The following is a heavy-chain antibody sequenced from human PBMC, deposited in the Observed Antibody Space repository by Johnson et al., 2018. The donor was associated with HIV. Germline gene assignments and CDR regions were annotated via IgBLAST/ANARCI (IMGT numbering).Heavy chain of an antibody. CDR2: ISSSGST. CDR1: AFTFSNYE. V-gene: IGHV3-48*03. Sequence: MLLVESGGGLVQPGGSLRLSCAASAFTFSNYEMNWVRQAPGKGLEWVSYISSSGSTGYADSVKGRFTISRDNAKNSLYLQMNSLRAEDTAVYYCAKEYCGGDCSTDAFDIWGPGTVVTVSS. J-gene: IGHJ3*02. CDR3: AKEYCGGDCSTDAFDI. D-gene: IGHD2-21*02.